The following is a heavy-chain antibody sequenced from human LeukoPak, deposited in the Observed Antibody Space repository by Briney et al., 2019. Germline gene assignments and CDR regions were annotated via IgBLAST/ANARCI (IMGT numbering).Heavy chain of an antibody. Sequence: SGGSLRLSCAASGFTFSSYAMSWVRQAPGKGLEWVSAISGSGGSTYYADSVKGRFTISRDNSKNTLYLQMNSLRAEDTAVYYCAKEYLLWCGELLPGLNFGYWGQGTLVTVSS. V-gene: IGHV3-23*01. CDR1: GFTFSSYA. D-gene: IGHD3-10*01. CDR2: ISGSGGST. J-gene: IGHJ4*02. CDR3: AKEYLLWCGELLPGLNFGY.